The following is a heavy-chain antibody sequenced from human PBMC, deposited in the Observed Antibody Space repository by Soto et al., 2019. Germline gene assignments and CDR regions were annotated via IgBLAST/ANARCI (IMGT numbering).Heavy chain of an antibody. CDR2: ISGSGGST. CDR3: AKRFDFWSGYWDY. J-gene: IGHJ4*02. CDR1: GFTFSSYA. V-gene: IGHV3-23*01. D-gene: IGHD3-3*01. Sequence: GGSLRLSCAASGFTFSSYAMSWVRQAPGKGLEWVSAISGSGGSTYYADSVKGRFTISRDNSKNTLYLQMNSLRAEDLAVYYCAKRFDFWSGYWDYWGQGTLVTVSS.